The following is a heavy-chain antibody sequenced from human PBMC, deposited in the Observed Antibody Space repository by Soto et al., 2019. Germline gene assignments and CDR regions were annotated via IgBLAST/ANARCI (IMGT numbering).Heavy chain of an antibody. CDR1: GGSMSGSY. V-gene: IGHV4-59*01. D-gene: IGHD6-19*01. CDR2: IYYTGSP. CDR3: TRGGWDLDH. Sequence: SETLSLTCTVSGGSMSGSYCSWIRQCPGKGLEWIAYIYYTGSPEYNPSLNSRVTISVDTSKNQFSLKLSAVTAADTAVYYCTRGGWDLDHWGQGILVTVSS. J-gene: IGHJ4*02.